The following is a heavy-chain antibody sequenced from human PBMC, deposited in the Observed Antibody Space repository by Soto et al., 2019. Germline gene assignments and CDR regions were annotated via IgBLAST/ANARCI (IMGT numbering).Heavy chain of an antibody. CDR2: IYYSGST. CDR1: GGSISSGGYY. Sequence: HVQLQESGPGLVKPSQTLSLTCTVSGGSISSGGYYWSWIRQHPGKGLEWIGYIYYSGSTYYNPSLTIRVTISVDTSKNQFSLKLSSVTAADTAVYYCARSGYSYGPNPLLYWGQGTLVTVSS. J-gene: IGHJ4*02. V-gene: IGHV4-31*03. D-gene: IGHD5-18*01. CDR3: ARSGYSYGPNPLLY.